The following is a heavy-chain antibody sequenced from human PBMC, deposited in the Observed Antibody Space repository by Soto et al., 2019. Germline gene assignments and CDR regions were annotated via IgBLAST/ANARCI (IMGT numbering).Heavy chain of an antibody. Sequence: QVQLVQSGAEVKKPGSSVKVSCKASGGTFSSYAISWVRQAPGQGLEWMGGIIPIFGTANYAQKFQGRVTITADESTSTAYMDLSSLRSEDTAVYYCASLVGATGGVDYYYGMDVWGQGTTVTVSS. V-gene: IGHV1-69*01. J-gene: IGHJ6*02. CDR2: IIPIFGTA. CDR1: GGTFSSYA. CDR3: ASLVGATGGVDYYYGMDV. D-gene: IGHD1-26*01.